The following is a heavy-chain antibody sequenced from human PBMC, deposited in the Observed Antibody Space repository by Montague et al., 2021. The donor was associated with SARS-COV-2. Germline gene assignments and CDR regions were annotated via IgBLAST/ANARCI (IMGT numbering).Heavy chain of an antibody. J-gene: IGHJ4*02. Sequence: SETLSLTCAVYGGSFSGYYWSWIRQPPGKGLEWIGEINLSGSTNYNPSLKSRVTISVDTSKNQFSLKLSLVTAADTAVYYCARGSVDIVVVVAATPPYFDYWGQGTLVTVSS. CDR3: ARGSVDIVVVVAATPPYFDY. CDR1: GGSFSGYY. CDR2: INLSGST. V-gene: IGHV4-34*01. D-gene: IGHD2-15*01.